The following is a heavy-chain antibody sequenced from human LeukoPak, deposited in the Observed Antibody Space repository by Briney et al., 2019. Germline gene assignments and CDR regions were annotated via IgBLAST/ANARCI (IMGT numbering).Heavy chain of an antibody. Sequence: GESLQISCKGSGYRFTSYWIGWVRQMPGKGLEWMGIIYPGDSDTRYSPSFQGQVTISADKSISTAYLQWSSLKASDTAMYYCARLGQLVRGALAKFDPWGQGTLVTVSS. CDR3: ARLGQLVRGALAKFDP. D-gene: IGHD6-13*01. V-gene: IGHV5-51*01. CDR2: IYPGDSDT. J-gene: IGHJ5*02. CDR1: GYRFTSYW.